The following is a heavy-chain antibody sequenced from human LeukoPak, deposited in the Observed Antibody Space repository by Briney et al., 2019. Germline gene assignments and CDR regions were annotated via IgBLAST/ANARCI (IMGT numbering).Heavy chain of an antibody. CDR3: AYGSSGLDDY. V-gene: IGHV4-39*07. Sequence: SETLSLTCTVSGGSISSSSYYWGWIRQPPGKGLEWIGSIYYSGSTNYNPSLKSRVTISVDTSKNQFSLKLSSVTAADTAVYYCAYGSSGLDDYWGQGTLVTVSS. CDR1: GGSISSSSYY. D-gene: IGHD6-19*01. CDR2: IYYSGST. J-gene: IGHJ4*02.